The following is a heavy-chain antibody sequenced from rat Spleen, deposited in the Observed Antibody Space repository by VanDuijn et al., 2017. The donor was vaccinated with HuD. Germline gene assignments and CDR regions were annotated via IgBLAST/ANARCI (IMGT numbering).Heavy chain of an antibody. CDR1: GFTFSDYN. J-gene: IGHJ2*01. D-gene: IGHD1-4*01. CDR2: IIYDGTRA. CDR3: TRDRETTRAYYFDY. Sequence: EVQLVESGGGLVQPGRSLKLSCAASGFTFSDYNMAWVRQAPKKGLEWVATIIYDGTRAHYRDSVKGRFTISRDDAKSTLNLQMDSLRSEDTATCYSTRDRETTRAYYFDYWGQGVMVTVSS. V-gene: IGHV5S10*01.